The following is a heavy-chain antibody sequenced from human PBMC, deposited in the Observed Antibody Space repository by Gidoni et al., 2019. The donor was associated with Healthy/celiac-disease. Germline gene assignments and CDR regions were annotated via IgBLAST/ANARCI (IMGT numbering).Heavy chain of an antibody. V-gene: IGHV2-5*02. CDR3: AHRRARPTYYDFWSGYPLPDYFDY. CDR1: GFSLSTSGVG. D-gene: IGHD3-3*01. Sequence: QITLKESGPTLVKPTQTLTLTCTFSGFSLSTSGVGVGWIRQPPGKALEWLALIYWDDDKRYSPSLKSRLTITKDTSKNQVVLTMTNMDPVDTATYYCAHRRARPTYYDFWSGYPLPDYFDYWGQGTLVTVSS. CDR2: IYWDDDK. J-gene: IGHJ4*02.